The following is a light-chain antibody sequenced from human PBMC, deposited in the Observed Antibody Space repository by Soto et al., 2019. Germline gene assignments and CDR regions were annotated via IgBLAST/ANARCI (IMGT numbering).Light chain of an antibody. CDR2: DAS. CDR3: QQYGSSPPIT. CDR1: QSVRSY. V-gene: IGKV3-20*01. Sequence: EIVLTQSPATLSLSPGERATLSCRASQSVRSYLTWYQQKPGQAPRLLLYDASNRATDIPDRFSGSGSGTDLTLTISRLEPEDFAVYYCQQYGSSPPITFGQGTRLEIK. J-gene: IGKJ5*01.